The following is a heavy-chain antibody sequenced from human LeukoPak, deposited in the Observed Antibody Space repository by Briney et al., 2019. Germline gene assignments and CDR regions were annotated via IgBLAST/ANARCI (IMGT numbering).Heavy chain of an antibody. V-gene: IGHV1-18*01. CDR2: ISAYNGNT. D-gene: IGHD3-16*01. Sequence: ASVKVSCKASGYTFTSYGISWVRQAPGQGLEWMGWISAYNGNTNYAQKLQGRVTMTTDTSTSTAYMEPRSLRSDDTAVYYCARGYGGLVITFGGVTRTPNYFDYWGQGTLVTVSS. J-gene: IGHJ4*02. CDR3: ARGYGGLVITFGGVTRTPNYFDY. CDR1: GYTFTSYG.